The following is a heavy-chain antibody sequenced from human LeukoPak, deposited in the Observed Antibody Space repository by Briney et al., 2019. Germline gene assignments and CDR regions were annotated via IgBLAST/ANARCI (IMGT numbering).Heavy chain of an antibody. CDR2: MDPDCSTI. V-gene: IGHV3-74*01. Sequence: GGSLRLSCAASGFTFSSYWMHWLRHAPGKGLECASRMDPDCSTIDYGDAVKGRYTISRDNAKDTLYLQMSSLRDEDRAVYYCIMALCGRDDQWGRGTLVSVSS. J-gene: IGHJ5*02. CDR1: GFTFSSYW. D-gene: IGHD5-12*01. CDR3: IMALCGRDDQ.